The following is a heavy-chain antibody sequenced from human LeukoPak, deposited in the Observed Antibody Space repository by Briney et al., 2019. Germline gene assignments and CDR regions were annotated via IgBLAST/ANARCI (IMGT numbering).Heavy chain of an antibody. D-gene: IGHD4-11*01. CDR1: QFNFNKFG. J-gene: IGHJ4*02. CDR3: ARDHYSNYLDY. Sequence: GGSLRLSCATSQFNFNKFGMTWVRQAPGKGLEWVSSISGNGGSTQYADSVRGRFTISRDNSKNTLFLQMNSLRVEDTAVYYCARDHYSNYLDYWGQGTLVTVSS. CDR2: ISGNGGST. V-gene: IGHV3-23*01.